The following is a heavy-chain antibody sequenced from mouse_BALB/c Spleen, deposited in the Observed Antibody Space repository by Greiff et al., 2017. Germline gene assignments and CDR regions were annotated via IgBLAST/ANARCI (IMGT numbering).Heavy chain of an antibody. V-gene: IGHV5-9-4*01. CDR1: GFTFSSYA. CDR2: ISSGGSYT. Sequence: DVKLVESGGGLVKPGGSLKLSCAASGFTFSSYAMSWVRQSPEKRLEWVAEISSGGSYTYYPDTVTGRFTISRDNAKNTLYLEMSSLRSEDTAMYYCARVTTVVGDAMDYWGQGTSVTVSS. J-gene: IGHJ4*01. CDR3: ARVTTVVGDAMDY. D-gene: IGHD1-1*01.